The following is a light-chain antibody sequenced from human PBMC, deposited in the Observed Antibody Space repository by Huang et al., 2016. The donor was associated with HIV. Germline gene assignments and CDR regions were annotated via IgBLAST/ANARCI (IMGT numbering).Light chain of an antibody. CDR3: QQSYNLPYT. Sequence: DIQMTQSPPSLSASLGVRVTITFRASQSFTTYLNWYRHKPGEAPELLIHATSTLQNGVPSRFSGDGSGTDFTLTIAKLQPEDVASYYCQQSYNLPYTFGRGTKVDIK. CDR1: QSFTTY. J-gene: IGKJ2*01. CDR2: ATS. V-gene: IGKV1-39*01.